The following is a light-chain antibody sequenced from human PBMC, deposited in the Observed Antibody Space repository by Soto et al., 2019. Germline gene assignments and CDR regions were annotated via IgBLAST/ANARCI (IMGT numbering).Light chain of an antibody. V-gene: IGLV2-14*01. CDR2: EVT. J-gene: IGLJ2*01. Sequence: QSALTQPASVSGSPGQSITISCTGTSSDVGGYNYVSWYQQHPGRAPKLTIYEVTNRPSGVSNRFSGSKSGNTASLTISGLQAEDEADYYCSSYTSSTPYVVFGGGTKLTVL. CDR1: SSDVGGYNY. CDR3: SSYTSSTPYVV.